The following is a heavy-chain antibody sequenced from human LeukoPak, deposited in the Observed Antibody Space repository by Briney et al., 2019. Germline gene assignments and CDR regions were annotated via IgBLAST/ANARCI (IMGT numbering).Heavy chain of an antibody. CDR1: GGSISSYY. Sequence: SETLSLTCTVSGGSISSYYWSWIRQPPGKGLEWIGEINHSGSTNYNPSLKSRVTISVDTSKNQFSLKLSSVTAADTAVYYCASRLGYSYGYDYYYGMDVWGQGTTVTVSS. J-gene: IGHJ6*02. CDR3: ASRLGYSYGYDYYYGMDV. D-gene: IGHD5-18*01. V-gene: IGHV4-34*01. CDR2: INHSGST.